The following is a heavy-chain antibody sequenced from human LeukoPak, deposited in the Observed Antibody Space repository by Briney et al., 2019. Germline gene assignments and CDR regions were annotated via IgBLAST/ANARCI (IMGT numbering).Heavy chain of an antibody. J-gene: IGHJ4*02. D-gene: IGHD3-10*01. V-gene: IGHV4-34*01. CDR3: ARGDYDSMRGYY. CDR2: INHSGST. CDR1: GGSFSGYY. Sequence: ASETLSLTCAVYGGSFSGYYWSWIRQPPGKGLEWIGEINHSGSTNYNPSFKSRVTMSVDTSKNQFSLKLNSVTAADTAVYYCARGDYDSMRGYYWGQGILVTVSS.